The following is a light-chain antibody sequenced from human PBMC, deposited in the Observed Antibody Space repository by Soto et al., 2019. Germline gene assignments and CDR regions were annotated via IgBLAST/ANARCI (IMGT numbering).Light chain of an antibody. V-gene: IGKV1-39*01. CDR2: SAS. CDR1: QRIGTF. Sequence: DIQVTQSPSSLSASVGDSVTITCRTSQRIGTFLNWYQQRQGRAPNLLIYSASTLQSGVQSRFSAGGSGTDFTLTIRSLQPEDFATYYCKQSYSTLITFGQGTRLEIK. J-gene: IGKJ5*01. CDR3: KQSYSTLIT.